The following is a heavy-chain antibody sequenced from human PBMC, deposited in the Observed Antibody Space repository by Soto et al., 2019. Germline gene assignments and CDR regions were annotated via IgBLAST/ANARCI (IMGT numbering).Heavy chain of an antibody. J-gene: IGHJ4*02. CDR1: GYTFTSYG. V-gene: IGHV1-18*01. CDR3: ARGRYGDY. Sequence: QVYLVQSGAEVKKPGASVKVSCKGSGYTFTSYGITWVRQAPGQGLEWMGWISAHSGNTNYAQKIQGRATVTRDTSTSPAYMELRSRRSDDTAVYDCARGRYGDYWGQGALVTVSS. D-gene: IGHD1-1*01. CDR2: ISAHSGNT.